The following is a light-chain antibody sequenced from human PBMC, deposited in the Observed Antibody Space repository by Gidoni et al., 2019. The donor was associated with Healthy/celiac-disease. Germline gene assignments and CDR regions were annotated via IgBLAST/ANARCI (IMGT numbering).Light chain of an antibody. V-gene: IGLV2-11*01. CDR3: CSYAGSYTFVV. CDR2: DVS. Sequence: LTQPRSVSGSPGQSVTISCTGTSSDVGGYNYVSWYQQHPGKAPKLMIYDVSKRPSGVPDRFSGSKSGNTASLTISGLQAEDEADYYCCSYAGSYTFVVFGGGTKLTVL. J-gene: IGLJ2*01. CDR1: SSDVGGYNY.